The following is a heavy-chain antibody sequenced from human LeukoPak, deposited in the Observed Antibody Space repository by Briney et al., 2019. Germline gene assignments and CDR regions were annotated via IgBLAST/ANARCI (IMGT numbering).Heavy chain of an antibody. CDR2: ITDVDTA. Sequence: GRSMRLSCAVSRLTLSTIHMTCVRHAPKKGLEWGSAITDVDTAYYSEAVWGQGTHSRDNVKNTLYLRMKSVGADDTGRDFFARDMVPIRRACDSWGQGTLVTVSS. CDR3: ARDMVPIRRACDS. J-gene: IGHJ4*02. CDR1: RLTLSTIH. V-gene: IGHV3-53*01. D-gene: IGHD4/OR15-4a*01.